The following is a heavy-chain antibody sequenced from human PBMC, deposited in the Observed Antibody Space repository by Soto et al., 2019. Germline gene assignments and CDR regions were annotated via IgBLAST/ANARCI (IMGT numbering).Heavy chain of an antibody. CDR2: ISWNSGSI. CDR3: AKDVDIAAAGNFAFDI. V-gene: IGHV3-9*01. Sequence: GGSLRLCCAASGFTFVDYAIHWVRQAPEKGLEWVSGISWNSGSIGYADSVKGRFTISRDNAKNSLYLQMNSLRAEDTALYYCAKDVDIAAAGNFAFDIWGQGTMVTVSS. CDR1: GFTFVDYA. J-gene: IGHJ3*02. D-gene: IGHD6-13*01.